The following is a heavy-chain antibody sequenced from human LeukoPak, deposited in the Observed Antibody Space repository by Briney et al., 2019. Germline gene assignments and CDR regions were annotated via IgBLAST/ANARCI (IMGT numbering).Heavy chain of an antibody. J-gene: IGHJ1*01. CDR2: ININSGGT. V-gene: IGHV1-2*02. CDR3: AREDYYDSSGYYKNKEYFQH. CDR1: GYTFTGYY. Sequence: ASVKLSCKASGYTFTGYYTPWVRHPPGQGLEWMGWININSGGTNYAQMFHGRVTMTRDTSISTAYMELSRLRSDDTAVYYCAREDYYDSSGYYKNKEYFQHWGQGSLVTVSS. D-gene: IGHD3-22*01.